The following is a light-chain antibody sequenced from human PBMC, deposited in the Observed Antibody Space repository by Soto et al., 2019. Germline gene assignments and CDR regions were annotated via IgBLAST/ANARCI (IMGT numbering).Light chain of an antibody. Sequence: VVTQSPATLSVFPGETATLSCMASQSVSSDLAWYQQRPGQAPRLLIYGASTRATGIPARFRGSGSGTEFRLTISSLQSEDFATYYCQQYNTWHPKMAFGRGTKVE. V-gene: IGKV3-15*01. CDR2: GAS. J-gene: IGKJ1*01. CDR1: QSVSSD. CDR3: QQYNTWHPKMA.